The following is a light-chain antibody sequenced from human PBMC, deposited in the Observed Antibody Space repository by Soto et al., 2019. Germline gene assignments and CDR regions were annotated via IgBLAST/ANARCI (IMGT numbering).Light chain of an antibody. CDR1: QSLSSSS. CDR3: QQYNIYSGTWT. J-gene: IGKJ1*01. Sequence: EIVLTQSPGTLSLSPGERATLSYRPGQSLSSSSLAWYQQNLGQAPRLLICGAGSRATGIPDRLTGGGSGTDFTLTINSLQPDDFATYYCQQYNIYSGTWTFGQGTKVDIK. CDR2: GAG. V-gene: IGKV3-20*01.